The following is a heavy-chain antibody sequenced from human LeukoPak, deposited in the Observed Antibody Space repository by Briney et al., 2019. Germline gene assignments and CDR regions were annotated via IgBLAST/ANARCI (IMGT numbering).Heavy chain of an antibody. CDR3: ARSYDSSGNDAFDI. CDR2: IYYSGST. J-gene: IGHJ3*02. CDR1: GGSISSSSYY. V-gene: IGHV4-39*07. Sequence: PSETLSLTCTVSGGSISSSSYYWGWLRQPPGKGLEWIGSIYYSGSTYYNPSLKSRVTISVDTSKNQFSLKLSSVAAADTAVYYCARSYDSSGNDAFDIWGKGTMVTVSS. D-gene: IGHD3-22*01.